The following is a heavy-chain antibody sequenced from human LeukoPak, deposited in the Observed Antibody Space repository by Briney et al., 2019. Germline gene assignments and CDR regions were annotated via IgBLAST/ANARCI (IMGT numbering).Heavy chain of an antibody. D-gene: IGHD3-22*01. CDR3: ARAQYYSDSTGYYYLHH. Sequence: GGTLRLSCVGSGFTFSSYHMNWVRQAPGKGLEWVSYISSSSSTIYYADSVKGRFTISRDNAKNSLYLQTNSLRAGDTAVYYCARAQYYSDSTGYYYLHHWGQGTLVTVSP. CDR1: GFTFSSYH. J-gene: IGHJ5*02. V-gene: IGHV3-48*01. CDR2: ISSSSSTI.